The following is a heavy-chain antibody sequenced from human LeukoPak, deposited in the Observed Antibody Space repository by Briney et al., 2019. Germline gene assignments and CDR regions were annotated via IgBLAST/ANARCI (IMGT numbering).Heavy chain of an antibody. D-gene: IGHD5-12*01. CDR2: ISGSGGST. Sequence: PGGSLRLSCAASGFTFSSYGMSWVRQAPGKGLEWVSAISGSGGSTYYADSVKGRFTISRDNARNSLYLQMNSLRAEDTAVYYCASQGSGYDSPIDHWGQGTLVTVSS. V-gene: IGHV3-23*01. J-gene: IGHJ4*02. CDR3: ASQGSGYDSPIDH. CDR1: GFTFSSYG.